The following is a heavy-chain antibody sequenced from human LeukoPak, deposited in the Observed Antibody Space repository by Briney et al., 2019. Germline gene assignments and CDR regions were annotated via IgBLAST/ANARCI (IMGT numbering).Heavy chain of an antibody. Sequence: GGSLRLSCAASGFTFSSYSMNWVRQAPGKGLEWVSSISSSSSYIYYADSVKGRFTISRDNAKNSLYLQMNSLRAEDTAVYYCARDRGGSTSDYFDYWGQGTLVTVSS. CDR3: ARDRGGSTSDYFDY. J-gene: IGHJ4*02. D-gene: IGHD2-2*01. CDR2: ISSSSSYI. V-gene: IGHV3-21*01. CDR1: GFTFSSYS.